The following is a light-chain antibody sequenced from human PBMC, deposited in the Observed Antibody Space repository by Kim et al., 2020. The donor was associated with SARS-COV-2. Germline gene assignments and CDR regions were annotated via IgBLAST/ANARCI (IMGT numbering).Light chain of an antibody. CDR2: GVT. CDR3: SSYSSARTYI. Sequence: GQSITISCTGSSSDVGGFDFVSWCQHHPDKAPKLIIYGVTNRPSGISFRFSGSKSDNTASLTISGLLPEDEADYYCSSYSSARTYIFGGGTKLTVL. CDR1: SSDVGGFDF. J-gene: IGLJ2*01. V-gene: IGLV2-14*03.